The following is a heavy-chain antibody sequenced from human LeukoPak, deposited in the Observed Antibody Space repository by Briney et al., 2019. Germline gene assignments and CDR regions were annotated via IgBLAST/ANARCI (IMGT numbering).Heavy chain of an antibody. CDR1: GFTFSTFS. CDR2: INGNGDST. CDR3: TKRALGSAYYFDS. J-gene: IGHJ4*02. V-gene: IGHV3-23*01. Sequence: GGSLRLSCAASGFTFSTFSINWVRQAPGKGLDWVSSINGNGDSTYYADSVQSRFTISRDNSKKTLYLQMNSLRAEDTAVYYCTKRALGSAYYFDSWGQGTLVTVSS. D-gene: IGHD1-26*01.